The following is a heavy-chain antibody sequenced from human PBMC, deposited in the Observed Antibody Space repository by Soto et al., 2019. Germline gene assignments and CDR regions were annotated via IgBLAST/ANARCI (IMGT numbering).Heavy chain of an antibody. CDR1: GGSISSYY. D-gene: IGHD4-17*01. CDR3: AKAQSRRRLRFLYYFDY. CDR2: IYYSGST. Sequence: SETLSLTCTVSGGSISSYYWSWIRQPPGKGLEWIGYIYYSGSTNYNPSLKSRVTISVDTSKNQFSLKLSSVTAADTAVYYCAKAQSRRRLRFLYYFDYWGQGTLVTVSS. V-gene: IGHV4-59*01. J-gene: IGHJ4*02.